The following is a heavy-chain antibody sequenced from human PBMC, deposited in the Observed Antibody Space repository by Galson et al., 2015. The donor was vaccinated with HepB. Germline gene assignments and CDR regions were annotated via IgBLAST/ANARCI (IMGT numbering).Heavy chain of an antibody. Sequence: SVKVSCKASGYTFTSYAMHWVRQAPGQRLEWMGWINAGNGNTKYSQKSQGRVTITRDTSASTAYMELSSLRSEDTAVYYCARDGGTTATLFDYWGQGTLVTVSS. J-gene: IGHJ4*02. V-gene: IGHV1-3*01. CDR2: INAGNGNT. D-gene: IGHD4-17*01. CDR1: GYTFTSYA. CDR3: ARDGGTTATLFDY.